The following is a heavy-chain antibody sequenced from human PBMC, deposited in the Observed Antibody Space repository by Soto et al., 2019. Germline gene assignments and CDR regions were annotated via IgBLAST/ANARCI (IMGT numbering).Heavy chain of an antibody. V-gene: IGHV1-69*13. CDR1: GGTFSSYA. J-gene: IGHJ6*02. D-gene: IGHD3-3*01. CDR2: IIPIFGTA. CDR3: ARALTDTIFGVVIKGYYYYYGMDV. Sequence: SVKVSCKASGGTFSSYAISWVRQAPGQGLEWMGGIIPIFGTANYAQKFQGRVTITADESTSTAYMELSSLRSEDTAVYYCARALTDTIFGVVIKGYYYYYGMDVWGQGTTVTVSS.